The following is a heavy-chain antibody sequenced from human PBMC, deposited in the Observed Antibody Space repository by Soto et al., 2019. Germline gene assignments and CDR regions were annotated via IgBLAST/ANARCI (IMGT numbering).Heavy chain of an antibody. Sequence: GGSLRLSCAASGFTVSSNYMSWVRQAPGKGLEWVSVIYSGGSTYYADSVKGRFTISRDNSKNTLYLQMNSLRAEDTAVYYCATSTYGPTDYYYYYYMDVWGKGTTVTVSS. CDR1: GFTVSSNY. V-gene: IGHV3-66*01. CDR3: ATSTYGPTDYYYYYYMDV. J-gene: IGHJ6*03. CDR2: IYSGGST. D-gene: IGHD3-10*01.